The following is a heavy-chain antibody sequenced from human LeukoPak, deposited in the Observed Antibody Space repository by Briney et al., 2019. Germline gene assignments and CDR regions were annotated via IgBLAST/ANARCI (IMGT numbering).Heavy chain of an antibody. CDR3: ARDQGTFDI. CDR1: GGSISGYY. V-gene: IGHV4-59*01. CDR2: IYNSGST. Sequence: PSETLSLTCTVSGGSISGYYWTWIRQPPGKGLEWIGHIYNSGSTNYNPSLKSRVTISVDTSKNQFSLKLTSVSAADTAVYYCARDQGTFDIWGQGTMVTVSS. J-gene: IGHJ3*02.